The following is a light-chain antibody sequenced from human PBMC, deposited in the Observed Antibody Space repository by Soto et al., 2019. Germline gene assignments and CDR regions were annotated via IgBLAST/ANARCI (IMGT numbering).Light chain of an antibody. CDR2: STN. CDR1: SGSVSTSYY. J-gene: IGLJ3*02. V-gene: IGLV8-61*01. CDR3: VLYMGSGIWV. Sequence: QAVVTQEPSFSVSPGRTVPLTCGLSSGSVSTSYYPSWYQQTPGQAPRTLIYSTNTRSSGVPDRFSGFILGNKAALTTTGAQADDESDYYCVLYMGSGIWVFGGGTKLTVL.